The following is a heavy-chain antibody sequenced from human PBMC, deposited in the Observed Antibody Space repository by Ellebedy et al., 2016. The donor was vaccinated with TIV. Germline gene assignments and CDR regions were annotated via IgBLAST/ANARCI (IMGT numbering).Heavy chain of an antibody. J-gene: IGHJ4*02. CDR2: IYYSGST. CDR3: ARASVGATDY. D-gene: IGHD1-26*01. Sequence: SETLSLTXTVSGGSISSYYWSWIRQPPGKGLEWIGYIYYSGSTNYNPSLKSRVTISVDTSKNQFSLKLSSVTAADTAVYYCARASVGATDYWGQGTLVTVSS. V-gene: IGHV4-59*12. CDR1: GGSISSYY.